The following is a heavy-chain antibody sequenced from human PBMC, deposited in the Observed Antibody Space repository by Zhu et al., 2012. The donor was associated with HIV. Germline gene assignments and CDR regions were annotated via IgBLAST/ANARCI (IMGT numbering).Heavy chain of an antibody. CDR1: GGSTSSHY. V-gene: IGHV4-59*11. CDR2: VYYTGTT. CDR3: ARLRDTSGYYCPFDY. J-gene: IGHJ4*02. D-gene: IGHD3-22*01. Sequence: QVQLQESGPGLVKPSETLSLTCSVSGGSTSSHYWSWIRQPPGKGLEWIGYVYYTGTTNYNPSLKSRVTISLDMSKNQFSLKLTSVTAADTAVYYCARLRDTSGYYCPFDYWAREPWPPSPQ.